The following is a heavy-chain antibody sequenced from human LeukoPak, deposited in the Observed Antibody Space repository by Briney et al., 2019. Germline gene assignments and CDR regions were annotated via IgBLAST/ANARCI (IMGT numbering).Heavy chain of an antibody. V-gene: IGHV3-23*01. D-gene: IGHD3-9*01. Sequence: GGSLRLSCAASGFPFSSSAMTWVRQAPEKGLEWVSTITDTGDSTHYADSVKGRFTFSRDNSKNTLYLQMNSLRAEDTAVYFCAKDYDMWTGSLDYWGQGTLVTVSS. CDR1: GFPFSSSA. J-gene: IGHJ4*02. CDR3: AKDYDMWTGSLDY. CDR2: ITDTGDST.